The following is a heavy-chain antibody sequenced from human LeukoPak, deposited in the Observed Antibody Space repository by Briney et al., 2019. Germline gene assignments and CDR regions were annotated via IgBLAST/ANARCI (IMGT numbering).Heavy chain of an antibody. J-gene: IGHJ4*02. CDR3: ARDSLFRRLGELSLNDY. V-gene: IGHV3-30*03. CDR1: GFTFSSYG. CDR2: ISYEGSIK. D-gene: IGHD3-16*02. Sequence: GGSLRLSCAASGFTFSSYGMHWVRQAPGKGLEWVSVISYEGSIKYYADSVKGRFTISRDNSKSTLYLQMNSLRAEDTAVYYCARDSLFRRLGELSLNDYWGQGTLVTVSS.